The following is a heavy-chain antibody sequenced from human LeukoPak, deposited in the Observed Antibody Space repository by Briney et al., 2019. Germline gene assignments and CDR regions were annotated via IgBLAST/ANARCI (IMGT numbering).Heavy chain of an antibody. CDR2: IIPIFGTA. CDR1: GYTFTSYG. CDR3: AREGAGGGSGSYSLPAY. D-gene: IGHD3-10*01. J-gene: IGHJ4*02. Sequence: SVKVSCKASGYTFTSYGISWVRQAPGQGLEWMGGIIPIFGTANYAQKFQDRVTITADESTSTAYMELSSLRSEDTAVYYCAREGAGGGSGSYSLPAYWGQGTLVTVSS. V-gene: IGHV1-69*13.